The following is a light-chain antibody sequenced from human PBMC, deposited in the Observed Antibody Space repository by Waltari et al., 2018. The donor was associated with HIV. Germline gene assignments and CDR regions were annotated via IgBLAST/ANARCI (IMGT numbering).Light chain of an antibody. V-gene: IGLV2-14*03. J-gene: IGLJ3*02. CDR2: DVT. CDR1: SDDVGYYNY. CDR3: SSYVGSSTSWL. Sequence: QSALTQPASVSGSPGQSIVISCTGTSDDVGYYNYVSWYQQHPGKVPNLVIYDVTSRPSGVSNRFSGSKACHTASLTISGLRAYDEADYYCSSYVGSSTSWLFGGGTKLTV.